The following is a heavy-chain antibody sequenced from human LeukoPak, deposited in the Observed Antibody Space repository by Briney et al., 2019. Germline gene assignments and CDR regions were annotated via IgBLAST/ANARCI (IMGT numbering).Heavy chain of an antibody. V-gene: IGHV1-8*01. CDR2: MNPNSGNT. CDR1: GYTFTSYD. D-gene: IGHD6-19*01. Sequence: ASVKVSCKASGYTFTSYDINWVRQATGQGLEWMGWMNPNSGNTGYAQKFQGRVTMTRNTSISTAYMELSSLRSEDTAVYYCARSPSVVAGSPPIGSEPFDYWGQGTLVTVSS. J-gene: IGHJ4*02. CDR3: ARSPSVVAGSPPIGSEPFDY.